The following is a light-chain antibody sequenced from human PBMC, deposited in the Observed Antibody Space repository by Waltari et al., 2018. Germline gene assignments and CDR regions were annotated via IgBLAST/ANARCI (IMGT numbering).Light chain of an antibody. V-gene: IGLV2-8*01. CDR2: DVT. CDR3: SSYAGSNTWV. Sequence: QSALTQPPSASGSPGQSVTISCTGTTDDVGGYNYVSWYQQHPGKAPKLMIYDVTKRPSGVPDRFSGSKSGNTASLTVSGLQAEDEADYYCSSYAGSNTWVFGGGTKLTVL. CDR1: TDDVGGYNY. J-gene: IGLJ3*02.